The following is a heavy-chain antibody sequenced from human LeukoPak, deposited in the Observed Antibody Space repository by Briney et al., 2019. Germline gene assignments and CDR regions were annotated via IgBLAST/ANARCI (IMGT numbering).Heavy chain of an antibody. Sequence: GGYLILYCAASRFNFDVYPLHWVRQAPGKGLEWVSRISWNSGIIGYADSVKGRFTIYRENAKDSLYLQRNSLRAEDTALYYCAKDIEAGIAVAGPFYYWGQGDLGTVSS. CDR2: ISWNSGII. CDR1: RFNFDVYP. J-gene: IGHJ4*02. CDR3: AKDIEAGIAVAGPFYY. D-gene: IGHD6-19*01. V-gene: IGHV3-9*01.